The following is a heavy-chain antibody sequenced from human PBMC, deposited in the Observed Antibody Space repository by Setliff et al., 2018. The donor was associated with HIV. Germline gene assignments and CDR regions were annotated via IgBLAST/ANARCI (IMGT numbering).Heavy chain of an antibody. CDR2: LYHTGST. V-gene: IGHV4-38-2*01. CDR1: GYFISSGYY. D-gene: IGHD3-10*01. J-gene: IGHJ4*02. CDR3: ARVTYGSGSRNFDY. Sequence: SETLSLTCAVSGYFISSGYYWGWIRQPPGRGLEWIGSLYHTGSTYYNPSLKSRVTISVDTSKNQFSLKLSSVTAADTAIYFCARVTYGSGSRNFDYWGQGTLVTVSS.